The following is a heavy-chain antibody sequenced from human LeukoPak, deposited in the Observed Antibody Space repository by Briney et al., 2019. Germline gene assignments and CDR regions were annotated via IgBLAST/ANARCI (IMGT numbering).Heavy chain of an antibody. CDR3: ARADGYSNYGTFGY. V-gene: IGHV3-23*01. CDR2: ISGSGDST. Sequence: GGSLRLSCAASGFTFSSNWMHWVRQAPGKGLEWVSTISGSGDSTFYADSVKGRFTISRDNFKNTLYLQMNSLRAEDTAIYFCARADGYSNYGTFGYWGQGTLVTVSS. D-gene: IGHD4-11*01. CDR1: GFTFSSNW. J-gene: IGHJ4*02.